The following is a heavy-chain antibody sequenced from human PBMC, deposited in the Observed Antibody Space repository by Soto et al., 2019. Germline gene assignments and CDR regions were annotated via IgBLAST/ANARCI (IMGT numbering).Heavy chain of an antibody. Sequence: PGGSLRLSCAASGFAFSDYEMNWVRQAPGKGLEWISYISSTASTIHYADSVKGRFTISRDNAKNSVYLQMNSLRAEDSAVYYCARAAGIMTRGFHGMDVWGQGTMVTVSS. V-gene: IGHV3-48*03. J-gene: IGHJ6*02. CDR3: ARAAGIMTRGFHGMDV. D-gene: IGHD3-10*01. CDR2: ISSTASTI. CDR1: GFAFSDYE.